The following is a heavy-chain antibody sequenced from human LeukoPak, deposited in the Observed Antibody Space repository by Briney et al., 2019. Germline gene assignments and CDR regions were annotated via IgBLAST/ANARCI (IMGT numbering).Heavy chain of an antibody. Sequence: RGCLRLSCAAAGFSFSSSAMHWVRQAPGEGMEYVSAISSNGGSTYYANSVTGRFSISTDNSKNTLYLQMGSLRAEDMAVYYCARVYDFWRGYPNSGYMDVGGKGTTVTVSS. D-gene: IGHD3-3*01. CDR3: ARVYDFWRGYPNSGYMDV. CDR1: GFSFSSSA. J-gene: IGHJ6*03. V-gene: IGHV3-64*01. CDR2: ISSNGGST.